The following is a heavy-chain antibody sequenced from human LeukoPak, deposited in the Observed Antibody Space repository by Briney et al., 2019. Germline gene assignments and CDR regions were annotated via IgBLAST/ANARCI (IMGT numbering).Heavy chain of an antibody. J-gene: IGHJ4*02. CDR1: GFTFSSYW. CDR3: ARYSGRYF. V-gene: IGHV3-7*01. D-gene: IGHD1-26*01. Sequence: GGSLRLSCAASGFTFSSYWMSWVRQAPGKGLEWVANRKQDGSEKYYVDSVKGRFTISSDNAKNSLYLQMNSLRAEATAVYSCARYSGRYFWGQGTLVTVSS. CDR2: RKQDGSEK.